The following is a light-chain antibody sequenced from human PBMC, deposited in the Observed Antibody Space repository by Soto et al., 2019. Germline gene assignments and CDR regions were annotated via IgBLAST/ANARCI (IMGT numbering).Light chain of an antibody. CDR3: QQRSNWLT. CDR2: DAS. V-gene: IGKV3-11*01. CDR1: QSVSSY. Sequence: EIVLTQSPATLSLSPGERATLSCRASQSVSSYLAWYQQKPGQAPRLLIYDASNRATGIPARFSGSGSGTDFTLTISSLEPEDFAVYYRQQRSNWLTVGGGTKVDIK. J-gene: IGKJ4*01.